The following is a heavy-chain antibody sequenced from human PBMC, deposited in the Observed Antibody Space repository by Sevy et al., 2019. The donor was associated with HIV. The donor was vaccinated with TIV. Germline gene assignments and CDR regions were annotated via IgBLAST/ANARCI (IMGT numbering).Heavy chain of an antibody. V-gene: IGHV3-21*01. CDR1: GFTFSSYS. J-gene: IGHJ4*02. Sequence: GGSLRLSCAASGFTFSSYSMNWVRQAPGKGLEWVSSISSSSSYIYYADSVKGQFTISRDNAKNSLYLQMNSLRAEDTAVYYCARRSCSSTSCSFDYWGQGTLVTVSS. D-gene: IGHD2-2*01. CDR3: ARRSCSSTSCSFDY. CDR2: ISSSSSYI.